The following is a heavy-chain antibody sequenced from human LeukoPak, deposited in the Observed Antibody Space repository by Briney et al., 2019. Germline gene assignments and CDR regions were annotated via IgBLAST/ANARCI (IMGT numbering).Heavy chain of an antibody. Sequence: SVKVSCKASGGTFSSYAISWVRQAPGQGLEWMGGIIPIFGTANYARKFQGRVTITADESTSTAYMELSSLRSEDTAVYYCARDSGYSGYDLRCDYWGQGTLVTVSS. CDR2: IIPIFGTA. CDR3: ARDSGYSGYDLRCDY. J-gene: IGHJ4*02. CDR1: GGTFSSYA. D-gene: IGHD5-12*01. V-gene: IGHV1-69*01.